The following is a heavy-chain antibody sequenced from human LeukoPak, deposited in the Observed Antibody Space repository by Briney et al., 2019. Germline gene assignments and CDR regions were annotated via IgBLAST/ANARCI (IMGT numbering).Heavy chain of an antibody. CDR1: GFTFSSYE. D-gene: IGHD6-19*01. J-gene: IGHJ2*01. V-gene: IGHV3-48*03. Sequence: GGSLRLSCTASGFTFSSYEMNWVRQAPGKGLEWVSYISSGTTTIYYADSVKGRFTISRDNAKNSLYLQMDSLRAEDTAVYYCAKFGVAAGTDYWYFDLWGRGTLVTVSS. CDR3: AKFGVAAGTDYWYFDL. CDR2: ISSGTTTI.